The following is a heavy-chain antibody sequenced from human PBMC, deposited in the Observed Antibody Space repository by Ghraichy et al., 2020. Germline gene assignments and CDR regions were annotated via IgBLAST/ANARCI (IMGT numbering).Heavy chain of an antibody. CDR3: ARSSSWINWFDP. Sequence: GGSLRLSCAASGFTVSSNYMSWVRQAPGKGLEWVSVIYSGGSTYYADSVKGRFTISRDNSKNTLYLQMNSLRAEDTAVYYCARSSSWINWFDPWGQGTLVTVSS. V-gene: IGHV3-53*01. CDR1: GFTVSSNY. D-gene: IGHD6-13*01. CDR2: IYSGGST. J-gene: IGHJ5*02.